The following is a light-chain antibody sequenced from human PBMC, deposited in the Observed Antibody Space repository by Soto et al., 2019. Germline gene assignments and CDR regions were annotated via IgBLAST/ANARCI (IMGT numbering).Light chain of an antibody. CDR2: GAS. J-gene: IGKJ3*01. V-gene: IGKV3-20*01. CDR3: QQYGSSPGIT. Sequence: EIVLTQSPGTLSLSPGERATLSCRASQSVSSSYLAWYQQKPGQAPRLLIYGASSRATGIPDRFSGSGSGTDFTLTISRLEPEDFAVYYCQQYGSSPGITFGPGTKVXIK. CDR1: QSVSSSY.